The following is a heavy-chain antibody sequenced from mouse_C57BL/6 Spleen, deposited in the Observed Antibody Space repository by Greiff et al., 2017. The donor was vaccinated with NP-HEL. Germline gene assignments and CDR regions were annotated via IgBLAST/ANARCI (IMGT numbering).Heavy chain of an antibody. V-gene: IGHV1-18*01. Sequence: DVKLQESGPELVKPGASVKIPCKASGYTFTDYNMDWVKQSHGKSLEWIGDINPNNGGTIYNQKFKGKATLTVDKSSSTAYMELRSLTSEDTAVYYCARDGSSLYYAMDYWGQGTSVTVSS. D-gene: IGHD1-1*01. J-gene: IGHJ4*01. CDR1: GYTFTDYN. CDR3: ARDGSSLYYAMDY. CDR2: INPNNGGT.